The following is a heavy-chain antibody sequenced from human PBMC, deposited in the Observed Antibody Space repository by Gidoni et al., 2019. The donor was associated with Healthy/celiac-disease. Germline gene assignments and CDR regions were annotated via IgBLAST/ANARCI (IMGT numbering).Heavy chain of an antibody. D-gene: IGHD3-10*01. CDR2: ISGSGGST. V-gene: IGHV3-23*01. CDR1: GFTFSSYA. J-gene: IGHJ4*02. CDR3: ALLRWFGELPFDY. Sequence: EVQLLESGGGLVQPGGSLRLSCAASGFTFSSYAMSWVRQAPGKGLEWVSAISGSGGSTYYADSVKGRFTIFRDNSKNTLYLQMNSLRAEDTAVYYCALLRWFGELPFDYWGQGTLVTVSS.